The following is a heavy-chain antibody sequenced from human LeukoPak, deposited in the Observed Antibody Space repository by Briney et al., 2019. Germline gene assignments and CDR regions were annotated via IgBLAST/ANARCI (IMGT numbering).Heavy chain of an antibody. J-gene: IGHJ4*02. V-gene: IGHV3-21*01. D-gene: IGHD3-9*01. CDR1: GFTFSSYS. CDR3: ARGGVYDILTGYYY. CDR2: ISSSSSYI. Sequence: PGGSLRLSCAASGFTFSSYSMNWVRQAPGKGLEWVSSISSSSSYIYYADSVKGRFTISRDNSKNTLYLQMNSLRAEDTAVYYCARGGVYDILTGYYYWGQGTLVAVSS.